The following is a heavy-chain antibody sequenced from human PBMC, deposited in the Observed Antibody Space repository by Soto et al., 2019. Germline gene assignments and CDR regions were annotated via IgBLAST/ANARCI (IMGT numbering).Heavy chain of an antibody. CDR2: ISGSGGST. Sequence: QPGGSLRLSCAASGFTFSSYAMSWVRQAPGKGLEWVSAISGSGGSTYYADSVKGRFTISRDNSKNTLYLQMNSLRAEDTAVYYCAKETYCGGDCSPSGPHYYYGMDVWGQGTTVTVSS. D-gene: IGHD2-21*02. CDR1: GFTFSSYA. J-gene: IGHJ6*02. CDR3: AKETYCGGDCSPSGPHYYYGMDV. V-gene: IGHV3-23*01.